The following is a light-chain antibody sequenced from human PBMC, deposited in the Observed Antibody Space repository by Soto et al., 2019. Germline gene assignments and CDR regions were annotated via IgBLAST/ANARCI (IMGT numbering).Light chain of an antibody. Sequence: EIVLTQSPATLSLSPGEKATLSCRASQGVSRYLAWYQQKPGQAPRLLIYDAVNRATGIPARFCGSGSGTDFTLTISSLEPEDFAVYYCQQRSNWPLVTFGQGTKLEIK. J-gene: IGKJ2*01. CDR2: DAV. CDR1: QGVSRY. CDR3: QQRSNWPLVT. V-gene: IGKV3-11*01.